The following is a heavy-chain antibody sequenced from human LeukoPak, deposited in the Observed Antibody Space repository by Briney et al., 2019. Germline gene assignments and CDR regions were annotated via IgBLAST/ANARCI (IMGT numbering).Heavy chain of an antibody. V-gene: IGHV1-18*01. CDR1: SYTFTSYG. D-gene: IGHD2-15*01. Sequence: GASVKVSCKASSYTFTSYGISWVRQAPGQGLEWMGWISAYNGNTNYAQKLQGRVTMTTDTSTSTAYMELRSLRSDDTAVYYCARDSGYCSGGSYHLPRYWGQGTLSPSPQ. J-gene: IGHJ4*02. CDR3: ARDSGYCSGGSYHLPRY. CDR2: ISAYNGNT.